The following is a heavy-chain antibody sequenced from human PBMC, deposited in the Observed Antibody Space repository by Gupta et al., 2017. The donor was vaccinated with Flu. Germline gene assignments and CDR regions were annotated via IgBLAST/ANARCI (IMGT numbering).Heavy chain of an antibody. CDR3: ARDCTAAGSSGCFDY. D-gene: IGHD6-19*01. CDR2: IWDDGSKK. J-gene: IGHJ4*02. Sequence: QVQLVESGGGVVQPGRSLRLSCAASGFTFSSYGMHWVRQAPGKGLEWVAVIWDDGSKKYYADSVKGRFTISRDNSKNTLYLQMNSRRAEDTAVYYCARDCTAAGSSGCFDYWGQGTLVTVSS. CDR1: GFTFSSYG. V-gene: IGHV3-33*01.